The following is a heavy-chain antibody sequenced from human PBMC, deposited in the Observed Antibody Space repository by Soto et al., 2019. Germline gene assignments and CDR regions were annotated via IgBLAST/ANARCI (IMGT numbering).Heavy chain of an antibody. CDR2: ITGGGGST. Sequence: EVQLLESGGSLVQPGGSLRLSCAASGFTFSSYAINWVRQAPWKGLGWVSCITGGGGSTFYADSVKGRFTISRDSSKNTVYLQMNTLRAEDTAVYYCAREFTGISRGNFDPWGQGTLVTVSS. CDR3: AREFTGISRGNFDP. J-gene: IGHJ5*02. CDR1: GFTFSSYA. V-gene: IGHV3-23*01. D-gene: IGHD3-10*01.